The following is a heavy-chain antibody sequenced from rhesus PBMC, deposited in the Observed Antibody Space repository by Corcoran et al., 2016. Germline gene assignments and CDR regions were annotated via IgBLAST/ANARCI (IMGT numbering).Heavy chain of an antibody. CDR2: IFGSSGNT. J-gene: IGHJ4*01. Sequence: QVQLQESGPGLLKPSETLSLTCAVSGGSISGAYAWGWIRQPPGKGLEWIGRIFGSSGNTYYNPSLKGRVAIYTDTSKNQFSLKLSSVTAADTAVYYCARDRYSNYDYWGQGVLVTVSS. CDR3: ARDRYSNYDY. V-gene: IGHV4S7*01. D-gene: IGHD4-23*01. CDR1: GGSISGAYA.